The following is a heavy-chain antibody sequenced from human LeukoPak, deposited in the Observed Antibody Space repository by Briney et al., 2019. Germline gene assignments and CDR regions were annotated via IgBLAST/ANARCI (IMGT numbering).Heavy chain of an antibody. V-gene: IGHV3-33*01. D-gene: IGHD3-22*01. CDR2: IWYDGSNK. J-gene: IGHJ5*02. CDR3: ARDRSYYYDSSATNWFDP. CDR1: GFTFSSYG. Sequence: GGSLRLSCAASGFTFSSYGMHWVRQAPGKGLEWVGVIWYDGSNKYYADSVKGRFTISRDNSKNTLYLQMNSLRAEDTAVYYCARDRSYYYDSSATNWFDPWGQGTLVTVSS.